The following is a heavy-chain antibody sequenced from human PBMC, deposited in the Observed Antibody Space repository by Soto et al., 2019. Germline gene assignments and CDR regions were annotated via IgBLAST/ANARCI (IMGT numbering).Heavy chain of an antibody. V-gene: IGHV4-59*01. D-gene: IGHD3-22*01. CDR1: GDSISSYY. J-gene: IGHJ4*02. Sequence: QVQLQESGPGLVKPSETLSLTCAVSGDSISSYYCMWIRQPPGKGLESIGYLYYGRSANYNPSLTSRVTLAVDTSTNQCSLTLSSMTAADTAVYYCALRSMAVVPDYWGQGPLVTVSS. CDR3: ALRSMAVVPDY. CDR2: LYYGRSA.